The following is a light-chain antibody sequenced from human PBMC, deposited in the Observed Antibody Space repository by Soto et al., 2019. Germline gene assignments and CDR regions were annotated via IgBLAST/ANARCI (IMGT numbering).Light chain of an antibody. CDR2: GAS. CDR3: QQYGSSRWT. V-gene: IGKV3-20*01. CDR1: QSAYSSY. Sequence: PGDRATLSCRSSQSAYSSYLSWYQQKPGQAPRLLIYGASNRATGIPDRFSGSGSGTDFTLTISGLEPEDFAVYYCQQYGSSRWTFGQGTKVDIK. J-gene: IGKJ1*01.